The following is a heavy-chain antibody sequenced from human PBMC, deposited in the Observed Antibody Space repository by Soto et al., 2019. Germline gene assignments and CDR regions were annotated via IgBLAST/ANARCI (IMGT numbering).Heavy chain of an antibody. Sequence: PGGSHRHSCAASGCNFSSYSMNWVRQAPGKGLEWVSSISSSSSYIYYADSVKGRFTISRDNAKNSLYLQMNSLRAEDTAVYYCARDSIAAVRSGAFDIWGQGTMVTVSS. V-gene: IGHV3-21*01. CDR3: ARDSIAAVRSGAFDI. CDR1: GCNFSSYS. CDR2: ISSSSSYI. D-gene: IGHD6-13*01. J-gene: IGHJ3*02.